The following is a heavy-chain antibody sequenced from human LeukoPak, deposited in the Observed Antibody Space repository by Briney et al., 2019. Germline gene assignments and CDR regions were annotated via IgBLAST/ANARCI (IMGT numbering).Heavy chain of an antibody. CDR1: DGSITTYY. V-gene: IGHV4-59*12. D-gene: IGHD3-10*01. J-gene: IGHJ4*02. Sequence: SETLSLTCSVSDGSITTYYWSWLRQPAGKGLEWIGYIYYSGSTNYNPSLKSRVTISVDTSKNQFFLKLSSETAADTAVYYCAREGRIYGSGSYSMPYYFDYWGQGTLVTVSS. CDR2: IYYSGST. CDR3: AREGRIYGSGSYSMPYYFDY.